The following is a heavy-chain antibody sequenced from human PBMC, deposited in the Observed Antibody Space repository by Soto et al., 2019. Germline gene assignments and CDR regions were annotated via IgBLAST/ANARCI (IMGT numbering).Heavy chain of an antibody. V-gene: IGHV3-23*01. D-gene: IGHD2-15*01. CDR1: GFTFSSYA. CDR2: ISGSGGST. CDR3: AKFPIVVVVAATQGFDAFDI. Sequence: GGSLRLSCAASGFTFSSYAMSWVRQAPGKGLEWVSAISGSGGSTYYADSVKGRFTISRDNSKNTLYLQMNSLRAEDTAVYYCAKFPIVVVVAATQGFDAFDIWGQGTMVTVSS. J-gene: IGHJ3*02.